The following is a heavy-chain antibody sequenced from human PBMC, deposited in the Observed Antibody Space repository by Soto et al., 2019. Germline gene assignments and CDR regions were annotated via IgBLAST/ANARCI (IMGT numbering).Heavy chain of an antibody. CDR2: IGGSGGRP. V-gene: IGHV3-23*01. D-gene: IGHD6-19*01. CDR3: AKTAEAVAGTVYDY. Sequence: ESGGGLVQPGGSLRLSCTASGFTFSNYAMGWVRQAPGKGLEWVSSIGGSGGRPYYADSVKGRFTISRDNSKNTLYLQMNSLRAEDTAVYYCAKTAEAVAGTVYDYWGQGTLVAVSS. CDR1: GFTFSNYA. J-gene: IGHJ4*02.